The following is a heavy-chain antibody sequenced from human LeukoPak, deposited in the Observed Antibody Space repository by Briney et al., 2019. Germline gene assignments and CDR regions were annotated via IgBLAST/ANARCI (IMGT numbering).Heavy chain of an antibody. V-gene: IGHV3-53*01. CDR3: ARDRLLAVAGTSRDYYYYYMDV. CDR1: GFTVSSNY. Sequence: GGSLRLSCAASGFTVSSNYMSWVRQAPGKGLEWVTVIYSGGSTYYADSVKGRFTISRDNSKNTLYLQMNSLRAEDTAVYYCARDRLLAVAGTSRDYYYYYMDVWGKGTTVTISS. D-gene: IGHD6-19*01. J-gene: IGHJ6*03. CDR2: IYSGGST.